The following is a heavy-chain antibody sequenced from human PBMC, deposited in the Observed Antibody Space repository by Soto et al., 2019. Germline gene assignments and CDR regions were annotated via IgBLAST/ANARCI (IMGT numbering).Heavy chain of an antibody. CDR1: GYTFTYRY. V-gene: IGHV1-45*02. J-gene: IGHJ6*02. CDR3: ARSGELDYYYGMDV. CDR2: ITPFNGNT. Sequence: SVKVSCKASGYTFTYRYLHWVRQAPGQALEWMGWITPFNGNTNYAQKFQDRVTITRDRSMSTAYMELSSLRSEDTAMYYCARSGELDYYYGMDVWGQGTTVTVSS. D-gene: IGHD3-10*01.